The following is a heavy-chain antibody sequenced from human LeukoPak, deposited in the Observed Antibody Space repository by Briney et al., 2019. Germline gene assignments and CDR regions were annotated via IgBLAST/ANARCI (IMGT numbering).Heavy chain of an antibody. V-gene: IGHV3-30*02. Sequence: GGSLRHSCAASGFNFSSFGIHWVRQAPGKGLEWVAFSRYNGIETYFADSVKGRFTISRDNSKNTLYLQINSPRGDDSAVYFCARSYGGNFFDYWGQGTLVTVSS. CDR2: SRYNGIET. J-gene: IGHJ4*02. CDR1: GFNFSSFG. D-gene: IGHD4-23*01. CDR3: ARSYGGNFFDY.